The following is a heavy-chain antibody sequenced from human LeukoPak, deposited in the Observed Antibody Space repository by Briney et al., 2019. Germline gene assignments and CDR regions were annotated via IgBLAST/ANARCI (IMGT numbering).Heavy chain of an antibody. D-gene: IGHD6-13*01. CDR1: GGSFSGYY. V-gene: IGHV4-34*01. CDR2: INHSGST. CDR3: ARQRSSSWGPLDY. J-gene: IGHJ4*02. Sequence: PSGTLSLTCAVYGGSFSGYYWSWIRQPPGKGLEWIGEINHSGSTNYNPSLKSRVTISVDTSKNQFSLKLSSVTAADTAVYYCARQRSSSWGPLDYWGQGTLVTVSS.